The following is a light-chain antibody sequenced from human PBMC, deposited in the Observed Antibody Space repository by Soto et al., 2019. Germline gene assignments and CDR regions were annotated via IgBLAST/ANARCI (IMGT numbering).Light chain of an antibody. Sequence: QSALTQPASVSGSPGQSITISCTGTSSDVGGYNYVSWYQQHPGKAPKLMIYDVSNRPSGVSNRFSGSKSGNTASLTISXXXXXXXXXXYCSSYTSSSLYVFGTGTKLTVL. CDR2: DVS. CDR1: SSDVGGYNY. J-gene: IGLJ1*01. V-gene: IGLV2-14*01. CDR3: SSYTSSSLYV.